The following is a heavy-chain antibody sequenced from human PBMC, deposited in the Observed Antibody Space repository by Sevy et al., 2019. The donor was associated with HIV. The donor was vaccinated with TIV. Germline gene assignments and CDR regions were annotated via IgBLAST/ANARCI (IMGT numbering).Heavy chain of an antibody. CDR1: GYTFTGYY. V-gene: IGHV1-2*02. D-gene: IGHD2-15*01. Sequence: ASVKVSCKASGYTFTGYYMHWVRQAPGQGLEWMGWINPNSGGTNYAQKFQGRVTMTRDTSISTAYMELSRLRSDDTAVYYCARTCSGGSCNGPLGDFDIWGQGTMVSFSS. CDR3: ARTCSGGSCNGPLGDFDI. J-gene: IGHJ3*02. CDR2: INPNSGGT.